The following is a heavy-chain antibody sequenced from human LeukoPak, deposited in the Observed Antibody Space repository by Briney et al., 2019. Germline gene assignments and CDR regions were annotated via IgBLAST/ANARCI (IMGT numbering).Heavy chain of an antibody. J-gene: IGHJ4*02. CDR2: INDNGGRT. CDR3: VKDVGGSYAFDY. V-gene: IGHV3-64D*09. Sequence: GGSLRLSCAASGFTFSSYAMRWVRQAPGKGLEYVSGINDNGGRTHYGDSVKGRFSISRDNSKNTLHLQMSTLRAEDTALYYCVKDVGGSYAFDYWGQGILVTVAS. CDR1: GFTFSSYA. D-gene: IGHD1-26*01.